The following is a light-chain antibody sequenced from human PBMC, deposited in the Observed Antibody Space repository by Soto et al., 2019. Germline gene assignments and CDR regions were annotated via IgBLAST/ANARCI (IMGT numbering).Light chain of an antibody. CDR3: HSYTTSTTRV. Sequence: QSALTQPASVSGSPGQSITLSCTGTSSDVGAYNDVSWYQHHPGKIHKVMIYGVSNRPAGVSNRVSGSKSGNTASLTISGLQAEEEAESYCHSYTTSTTRVFGGGTKLTVL. V-gene: IGLV2-14*01. CDR2: GVS. J-gene: IGLJ2*01. CDR1: SSDVGAYND.